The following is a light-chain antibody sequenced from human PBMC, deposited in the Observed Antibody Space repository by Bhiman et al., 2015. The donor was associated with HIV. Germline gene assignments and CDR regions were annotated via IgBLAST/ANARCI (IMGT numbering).Light chain of an antibody. CDR2: DVS. J-gene: IGLJ1*01. CDR1: SRDVGGYNY. Sequence: QSALTQPASVSGSPGQSITISCTGSSRDVGGYNYVSWYQQHPGKAPKVMIYDVSNRPSGVSNRFSGSKSGNTASLTISGLQAEDEADYYCSSYSSITVYVFGSGTKVTVL. V-gene: IGLV2-14*03. CDR3: SSYSSITVYV.